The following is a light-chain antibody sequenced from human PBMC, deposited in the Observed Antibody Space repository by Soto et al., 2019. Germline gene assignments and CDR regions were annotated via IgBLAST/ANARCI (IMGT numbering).Light chain of an antibody. Sequence: EIGLTQSPGTLSLSPGERATLSCRASQSVSNNYLAWYQQKPGQAPRLLIYGASNKSTCIPGRFSGSGSGPDFTLIISCVEAEVFAGCYCQQYGSSYTFGQAANLQIQ. CDR2: GAS. J-gene: IGKJ1*01. CDR3: QQYGSSYT. CDR1: QSVSNNY. V-gene: IGKV3-20*01.